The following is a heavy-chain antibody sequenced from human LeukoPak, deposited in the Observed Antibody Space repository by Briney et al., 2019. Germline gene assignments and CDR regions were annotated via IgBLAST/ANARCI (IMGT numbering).Heavy chain of an antibody. D-gene: IGHD6-6*01. CDR2: IFTGGNT. V-gene: IGHV3-53*01. CDR1: GFTVSSNY. CDR3: AKDLAARYYYYMDV. Sequence: GGSLRLSCAASGFTVSSNYMSWVRQAPGKGLEWVSVIFTGGNTFYADSVKGRFTISRDISKNTLYLQMNSLRAEDTAVYYCAKDLAARYYYYMDVWGKGTTVAVSS. J-gene: IGHJ6*03.